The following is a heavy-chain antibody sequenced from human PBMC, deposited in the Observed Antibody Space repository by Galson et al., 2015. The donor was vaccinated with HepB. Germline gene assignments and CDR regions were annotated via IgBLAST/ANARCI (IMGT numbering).Heavy chain of an antibody. CDR1: GFTFSGYA. CDR3: ARDSDGYNAFDY. J-gene: IGHJ4*02. D-gene: IGHD5-24*01. CDR2: ISYDGSNK. Sequence: LRLSCAASGFTFSGYAMHWVRQAPGKGLEWVAVISYDGSNKYYADSVKGRFTISRDNSKNTLYLQMNSLRAEDTAVYYCARDSDGYNAFDYWGQGTLVTVSS. V-gene: IGHV3-30-3*01.